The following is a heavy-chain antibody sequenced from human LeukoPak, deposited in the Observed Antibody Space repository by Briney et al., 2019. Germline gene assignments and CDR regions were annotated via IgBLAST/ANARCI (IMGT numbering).Heavy chain of an antibody. J-gene: IGHJ4*02. Sequence: ASVKVSCKASGYTFTRYYMHWVRQASGQGLEWMGIIDPSGGGTSYAQKFQGRVIMTRDTSTSTVYMELSSLRSEDTAVYYCASLGSGSPPIIDFDYWGQGTLVTVSS. CDR1: GYTFTRYY. CDR2: IDPSGGGT. V-gene: IGHV1-46*01. CDR3: ASLGSGSPPIIDFDY. D-gene: IGHD3-10*01.